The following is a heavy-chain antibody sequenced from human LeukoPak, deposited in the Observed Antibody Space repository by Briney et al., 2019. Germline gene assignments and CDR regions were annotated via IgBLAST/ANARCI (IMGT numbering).Heavy chain of an antibody. CDR2: ISSSSSYI. CDR1: GFTFSSYS. Sequence: GGSLRLSCAASGFTFSSYSMNWVRQAPGKGLEWVSSISSSSSYISYADSVEGRFTISRDNAKNSLYLQMNSLRAEDTAVYYCERAPRGSGWSHFFNWGQGTLVTVSS. CDR3: ERAPRGSGWSHFFN. D-gene: IGHD6-19*01. J-gene: IGHJ4*02. V-gene: IGHV3-21*01.